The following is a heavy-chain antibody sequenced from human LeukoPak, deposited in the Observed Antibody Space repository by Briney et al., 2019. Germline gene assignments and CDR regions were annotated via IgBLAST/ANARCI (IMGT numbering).Heavy chain of an antibody. CDR3: ARDRPRVGYYYYYYMDV. D-gene: IGHD2-2*01. V-gene: IGHV3-21*01. Sequence: GGSLRVSCAASGFTFNLYTMHWVRQAPGKGLEWVSPITGDSTYIDYADSVKGRFTISRDNAKNSLYLQMDSLRAEDTAVYYCARDRPRVGYYYYYYMDVWGKGTTVTVSS. CDR1: GFTFNLYT. J-gene: IGHJ6*03. CDR2: ITGDSTYI.